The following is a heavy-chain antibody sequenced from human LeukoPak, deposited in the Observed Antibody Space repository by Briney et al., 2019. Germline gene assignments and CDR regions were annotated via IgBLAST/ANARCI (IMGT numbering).Heavy chain of an antibody. Sequence: GGSLRLSCAASGFTFSSSAMSWVRQAPGKGLEWVSNISGSGSGGSTYYADSAKGRFTISRDNSKNTLYLQMNSLRAEDAAVYYCAKAPVTTCSGAYCYPFDYWGQGTLVTVSS. CDR1: GFTFSSSA. J-gene: IGHJ4*02. CDR2: ISGSGSGGST. D-gene: IGHD2-15*01. V-gene: IGHV3-23*01. CDR3: AKAPVTTCSGAYCYPFDY.